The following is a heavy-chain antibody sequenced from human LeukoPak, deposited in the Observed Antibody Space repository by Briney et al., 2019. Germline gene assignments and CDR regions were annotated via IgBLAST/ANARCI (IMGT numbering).Heavy chain of an antibody. CDR3: ATFHCSGGSCYADYYYYMDV. CDR1: GYNFTSYW. V-gene: IGHV5-51*01. J-gene: IGHJ6*03. CDR2: IYPGDSDT. Sequence: GESLKISCKGSGYNFTSYWIGWVRQMPGKGLGWMGIIYPGDSDTRYSPSFQGQVTISADKSISTAYLQWSSLKASDTAMYYCATFHCSGGSCYADYYYYMDVWGKGTTVTVSS. D-gene: IGHD2-15*01.